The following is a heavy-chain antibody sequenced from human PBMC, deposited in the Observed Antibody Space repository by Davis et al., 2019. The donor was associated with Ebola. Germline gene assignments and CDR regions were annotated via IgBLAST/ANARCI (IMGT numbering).Heavy chain of an antibody. Sequence: SETLSLTCTVSGGSISSSSYYWGWIRQPPGKGLEWIGSIYYSGSTYYNPSLKSRVTISVDTSKNQFSLKLSSVTAADTAVYYCARQGVGHYYDSSGYYSRPNWFDPWGQGTLVTVSS. CDR2: IYYSGST. J-gene: IGHJ5*02. CDR3: ARQGVGHYYDSSGYYSRPNWFDP. CDR1: GGSISSSSYY. V-gene: IGHV4-39*01. D-gene: IGHD3-22*01.